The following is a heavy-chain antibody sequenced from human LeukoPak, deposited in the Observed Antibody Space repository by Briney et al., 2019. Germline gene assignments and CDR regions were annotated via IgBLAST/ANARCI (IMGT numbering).Heavy chain of an antibody. J-gene: IGHJ4*02. CDR3: AKGDLYYDFWSGYYTGPGAIDY. V-gene: IGHV1-18*01. CDR2: ISAYNGNT. Sequence: ASVKVSCKASGYTFTSYGISWVRQAPGQGLEWMGWISAYNGNTNYAQELQGRVTMTTDTSTSTAYMELRSLRSDDTAVYYCAKGDLYYDFWSGYYTGPGAIDYWGQGTLVTVSS. CDR1: GYTFTSYG. D-gene: IGHD3-3*01.